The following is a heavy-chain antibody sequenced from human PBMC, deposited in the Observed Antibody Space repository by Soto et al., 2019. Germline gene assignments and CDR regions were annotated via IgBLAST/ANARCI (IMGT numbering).Heavy chain of an antibody. CDR2: IIPILGIA. V-gene: IGHV1-69*08. Sequence: QVQLVQSGAEVKKPGSSVKVSCKASGGTFSSYTISWVRQAPGQGLEWMGRIIPILGIANYAQKFQGRVTITADKSTSTAYMELSSLRSEDTAVYYCARESTPTANSYTVVATNDYWGQGTLVTVSS. J-gene: IGHJ4*02. CDR3: ARESTPTANSYTVVATNDY. CDR1: GGTFSSYT. D-gene: IGHD5-12*01.